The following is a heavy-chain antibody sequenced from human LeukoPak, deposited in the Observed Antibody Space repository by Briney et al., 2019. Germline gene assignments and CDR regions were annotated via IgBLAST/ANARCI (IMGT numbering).Heavy chain of an antibody. D-gene: IGHD3-22*01. J-gene: IGHJ4*02. CDR1: GFTFSSYA. Sequence: PGGSLRLSCAASGFTFSSYAMSWVRQAPGKGLEWVSAISGSGGSTYYADSVKGRFTISRDNSKNTLYLQMNSLRAEDTAVYYCARDKTPRRYYDSSGAVWGQGTLVTVSS. CDR2: ISGSGGST. V-gene: IGHV3-23*01. CDR3: ARDKTPRRYYDSSGAV.